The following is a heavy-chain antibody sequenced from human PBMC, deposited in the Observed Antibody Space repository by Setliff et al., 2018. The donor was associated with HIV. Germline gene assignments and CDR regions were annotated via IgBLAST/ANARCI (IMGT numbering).Heavy chain of an antibody. Sequence: VASVKVSCKASGGTFSRYAISWVRQAPGQGLEWMGGIIPILGIANYAQKFQGRVTITAEKSTSTAYMDLSSLRSEDTAVYYCARGSSGYYPNWYFDLWGRGTLVTVSS. CDR3: ARGSSGYYPNWYFDL. CDR1: GGTFSRYA. CDR2: IIPILGIA. V-gene: IGHV1-69*10. D-gene: IGHD3-22*01. J-gene: IGHJ2*01.